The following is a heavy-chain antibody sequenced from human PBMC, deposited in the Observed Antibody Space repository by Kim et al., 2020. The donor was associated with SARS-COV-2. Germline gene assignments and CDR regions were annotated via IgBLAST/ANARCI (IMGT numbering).Heavy chain of an antibody. J-gene: IGHJ6*02. V-gene: IGHV1-3*01. Sequence: ASVKVSCKASGYTFTSYAMHWVRQAPGQRLEWMGWINAGNGNTKYSQKFQGRVTITRDTSASTAYMELSSLRSEDTAVYYCAREKTYYDILTGYYMAEDGYYYGMDVWGQGTTVTVSS. CDR2: INAGNGNT. D-gene: IGHD3-9*01. CDR3: AREKTYYDILTGYYMAEDGYYYGMDV. CDR1: GYTFTSYA.